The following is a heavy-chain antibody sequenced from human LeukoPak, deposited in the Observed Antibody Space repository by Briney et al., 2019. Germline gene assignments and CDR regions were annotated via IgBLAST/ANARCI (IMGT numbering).Heavy chain of an antibody. CDR1: GYSFTIYG. V-gene: IGHV1-18*01. CDR2: ISTHNGTT. Sequence: ASVKVSCKASGYSFTIYGISWVRQAPGQGVEWRGWISTHNGTTNYAQKLQCRVPMTIDTSTSTAYMDLTSLNSDHTAVYYFARGEYGGGWYARGFFDYWGQGTLVTVSS. D-gene: IGHD6-19*01. CDR3: ARGEYGGGWYARGFFDY. J-gene: IGHJ4*02.